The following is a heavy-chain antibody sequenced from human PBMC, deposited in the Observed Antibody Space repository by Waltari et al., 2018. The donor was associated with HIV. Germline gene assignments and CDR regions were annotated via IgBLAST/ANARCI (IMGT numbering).Heavy chain of an antibody. CDR3: AREYHYGSVTLIAPYAY. Sequence: QVRLVQSGADVRKPGSSAKVSCKASGYTFTDYYIHWVRQAPGQRLEWMGRSNPNSGDTNHAPNFRGRIALTTVPSTTTAYMELTRLTSDDTAMYYCAREYHYGSVTLIAPYAYWGQGTLVTVSS. J-gene: IGHJ4*02. CDR2: SNPNSGDT. CDR1: GYTFTDYY. V-gene: IGHV1-2*06. D-gene: IGHD3-10*01.